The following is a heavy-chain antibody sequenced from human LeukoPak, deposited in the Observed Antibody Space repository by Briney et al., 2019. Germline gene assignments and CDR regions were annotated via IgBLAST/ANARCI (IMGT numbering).Heavy chain of an antibody. Sequence: ESGPTLVNPPQTLTLTCTFSGFSLSTRGMCVSWIRQPPGKALEWLSRIDWDDDKYYSTSLKTRLTISKDTSKNQVVLTMTNMDPVDTATYYCARMDYGDYTSYYFDYWGQGTLVTVSS. CDR2: IDWDDDK. CDR1: GFSLSTRGMC. V-gene: IGHV2-70*11. J-gene: IGHJ4*02. CDR3: ARMDYGDYTSYYFDY. D-gene: IGHD4-17*01.